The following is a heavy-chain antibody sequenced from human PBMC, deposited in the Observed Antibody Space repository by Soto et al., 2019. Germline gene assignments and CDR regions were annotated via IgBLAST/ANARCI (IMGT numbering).Heavy chain of an antibody. D-gene: IGHD3-22*01. CDR2: ISAYNGNT. CDR1: GYTFTSYG. Sequence: ASVKVSCKXSGYTFTSYGISWVRQAPGQGLEWMGWISAYNGNTNYAQKLQGRVTMTTDTSTSTAYMELRSLRSDDTAVYYCARHSGDYYDSSGYPDIDYWGQGTLVTVSS. J-gene: IGHJ4*02. V-gene: IGHV1-18*04. CDR3: ARHSGDYYDSSGYPDIDY.